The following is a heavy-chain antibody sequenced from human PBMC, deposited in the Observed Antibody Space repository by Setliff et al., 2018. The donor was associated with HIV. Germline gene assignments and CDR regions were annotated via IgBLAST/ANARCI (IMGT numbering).Heavy chain of an antibody. J-gene: IGHJ4*02. V-gene: IGHV3-15*01. Sequence: LRLSCAVSGLLFSDAWVSWVRQAPGKGLEWVGRIKNIGSGGTSDYAAPVRGRFTISRDDSKNTVYLQMDSLKIEDTAVYYCAHIGAVPVVMSSWGQGTLVTVSS. CDR3: AHIGAVPVVMSS. D-gene: IGHD2-2*01. CDR2: IKNIGSGGTS. CDR1: GLLFSDAW.